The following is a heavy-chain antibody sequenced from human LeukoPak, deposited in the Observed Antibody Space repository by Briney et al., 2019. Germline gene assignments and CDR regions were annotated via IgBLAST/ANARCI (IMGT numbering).Heavy chain of an antibody. Sequence: ASVKVSCKASGYTFTTYDINWVRQATGQGLEWTGWMNPNSGNTGYAQQFQGRVTMTRNTSITTAYMELSGLKSEDTAVYYCARRGDRCYRCFDPWGQGTLVTVSS. CDR3: ARRGDRCYRCFDP. CDR1: GYTFTTYD. CDR2: MNPNSGNT. J-gene: IGHJ5*02. D-gene: IGHD2-2*01. V-gene: IGHV1-8*01.